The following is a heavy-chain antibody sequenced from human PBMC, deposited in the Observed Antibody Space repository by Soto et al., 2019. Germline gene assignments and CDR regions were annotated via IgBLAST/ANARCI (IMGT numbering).Heavy chain of an antibody. J-gene: IGHJ4*02. CDR2: ISSSGSTI. CDR1: GFTFSDYY. D-gene: IGHD4-4*01. Sequence: GGSLRLSCAASGFTFSDYYMSWIRQAPGKGLEWVSYISSSGSTIYYADSVKGRFTISRDNAKNSLYLQMNSLRDEDTAVYYCARDSGTTVTPYPYFDYWGQGTLVTVSS. V-gene: IGHV3-11*04. CDR3: ARDSGTTVTPYPYFDY.